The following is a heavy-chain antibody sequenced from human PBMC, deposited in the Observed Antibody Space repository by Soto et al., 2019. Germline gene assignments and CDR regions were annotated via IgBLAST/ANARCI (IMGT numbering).Heavy chain of an antibody. V-gene: IGHV3-49*03. CDR2: IRSKAYGGTT. Sequence: GGSLRLSCTASGFTFGDYAMSWFRQAPGKGLEWVGFIRSKAYGGTTEYAASVKGRFTISRDDSKSIAYLQMNSLKTEDTAVYYCTSPLTVTTSPYGMYVWGQGTTFTVSS. D-gene: IGHD4-4*01. CDR1: GFTFGDYA. J-gene: IGHJ6*02. CDR3: TSPLTVTTSPYGMYV.